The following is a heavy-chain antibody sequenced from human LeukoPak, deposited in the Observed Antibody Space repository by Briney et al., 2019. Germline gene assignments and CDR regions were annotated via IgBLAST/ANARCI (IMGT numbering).Heavy chain of an antibody. CDR3: ARDGYYYDSSGSI. CDR2: ISSSSSTI. J-gene: IGHJ3*02. Sequence: PGGSLRLSCAASGFTFSSYSMNWVRQAPGKGLEWVSYISSSSSTIYYADSVKGRFTISRDNAKNSLYLQMNSLRAEDTALYYCARDGYYYDSSGSIWGQGTMVTVSS. CDR1: GFTFSSYS. D-gene: IGHD3-22*01. V-gene: IGHV3-48*01.